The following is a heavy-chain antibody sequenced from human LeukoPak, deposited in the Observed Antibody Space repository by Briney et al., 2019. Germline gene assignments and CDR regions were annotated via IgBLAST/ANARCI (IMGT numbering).Heavy chain of an antibody. V-gene: IGHV3-15*01. Sequence: GGSLRLSCAASGFTFSNAWMSWVRQAPGKGLEWVGRIKSKTDGGTTDYAAPVKGRFTISRDDSKNTLYLQMNSLKTEDTAVYYCTTGSDITMVRGVIITAEPFDYWGQGTLVTVSS. CDR3: TTGSDITMVRGVIITAEPFDY. D-gene: IGHD3-10*01. CDR2: IKSKTDGGTT. J-gene: IGHJ4*02. CDR1: GFTFSNAW.